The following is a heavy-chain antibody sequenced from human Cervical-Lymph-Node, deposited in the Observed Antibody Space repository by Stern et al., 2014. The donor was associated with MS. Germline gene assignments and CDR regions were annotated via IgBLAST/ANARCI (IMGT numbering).Heavy chain of an antibody. Sequence: VQLVDSGGGVVQPGRSLRLSCAASGFTFSSYGLHWVRQAPGKGLEWVAVISYDGSNKDYGYSVKGRFTISRDNSKNTVYLQINSLRAEDTAVYYCAKDTSPREYFYYGMDVWGQGTTVTVSS. CDR2: ISYDGSNK. V-gene: IGHV3-30*18. D-gene: IGHD3-16*01. CDR1: GFTFSSYG. CDR3: AKDTSPREYFYYGMDV. J-gene: IGHJ6*02.